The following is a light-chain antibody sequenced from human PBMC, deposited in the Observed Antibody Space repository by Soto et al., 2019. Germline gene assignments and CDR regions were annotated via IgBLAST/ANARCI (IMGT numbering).Light chain of an antibody. CDR2: DNN. J-gene: IGLJ2*01. CDR1: SSNIGNNY. CDR3: GTWDSGLSVGV. Sequence: QSVLTQPPSVSAAPGQKVTISCSGSSSNIGNNYVSWYQQLPGTAPKLLIYDNNKRPSGIPDRFSGSKSGTSATLGITGLXTGDEADYYCGTWDSGLSVGVFGGGTKLTVL. V-gene: IGLV1-51*01.